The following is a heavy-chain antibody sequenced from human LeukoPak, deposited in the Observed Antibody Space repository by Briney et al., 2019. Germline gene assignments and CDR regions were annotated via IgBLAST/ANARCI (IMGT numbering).Heavy chain of an antibody. D-gene: IGHD2-21*02. V-gene: IGHV3-11*01. CDR3: ARAYCGGDCYNGGYYFDY. Sequence: GGSLRLSCAASGFTFGDYYMSWIRQAPGKGLEWVSYISSSGYTIYYADSVKGRFTISRDNAKNSLYLQMNSLRAEDTAVYYCARAYCGGDCYNGGYYFDYWGQGTLVTVSS. CDR2: ISSSGYTI. CDR1: GFTFGDYY. J-gene: IGHJ4*02.